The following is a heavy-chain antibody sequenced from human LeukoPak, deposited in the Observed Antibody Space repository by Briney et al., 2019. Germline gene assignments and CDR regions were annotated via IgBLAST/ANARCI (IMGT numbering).Heavy chain of an antibody. CDR3: AGPEWLQFGY. V-gene: IGHV4-39*07. J-gene: IGHJ4*02. D-gene: IGHD5-12*01. CDR2: IYYSGST. CDR1: GGSISSSSYY. Sequence: SETLSLTCTVSGGSISSSSYYWGWIRQPPGKGLEWIGSIYYSGSTYYNPSLKSRVTISVDTSKNQFSLKLSSVTAADTAVYYCAGPEWLQFGYWGQGTLVTVSS.